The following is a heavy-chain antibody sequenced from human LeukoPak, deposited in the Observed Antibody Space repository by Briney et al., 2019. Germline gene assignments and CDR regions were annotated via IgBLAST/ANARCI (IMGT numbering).Heavy chain of an antibody. Sequence: ASVKVSCKASGYRFTSHYMHWVRHAPGQGLEWMGIINPSGGSTSYAQKFQGRVTMTRDMSTSTVYMELSSLRSEDTAVYYCARGEFGVVTPTDYWGQGTLVTVSS. CDR1: GYRFTSHY. CDR3: ARGEFGVVTPTDY. V-gene: IGHV1-46*01. CDR2: INPSGGST. D-gene: IGHD3-3*01. J-gene: IGHJ4*02.